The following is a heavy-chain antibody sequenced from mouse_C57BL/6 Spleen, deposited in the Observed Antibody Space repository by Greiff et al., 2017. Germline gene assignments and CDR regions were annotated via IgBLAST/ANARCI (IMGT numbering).Heavy chain of an antibody. J-gene: IGHJ3*01. CDR3: ARQGDYYGSSSFAY. Sequence: QVQLQQSGPGLVAPSQSLSITCTVSGFSLTSYGVHWVRQPPGKGLEWLVVIWSDGSTTYNSALKSRLSISKDNSKSQVFLKMNSLQTDDTAMYYCARQGDYYGSSSFAYWGQGTLVTVSA. CDR2: IWSDGST. CDR1: GFSLTSYG. D-gene: IGHD1-1*01. V-gene: IGHV2-6-1*01.